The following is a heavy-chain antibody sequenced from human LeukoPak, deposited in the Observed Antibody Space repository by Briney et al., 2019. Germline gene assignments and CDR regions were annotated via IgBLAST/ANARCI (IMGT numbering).Heavy chain of an antibody. V-gene: IGHV3-48*03. D-gene: IGHD3-10*02. J-gene: IGHJ6*04. CDR1: GFTFSSYE. CDR2: ISSSGSTI. CDR3: AELGITMIGGV. Sequence: GGSLTLSCAASGFTFSSYEMKWVRQAQGKGLEWVSYISSSGSTIYYADSVKGRFTISRDKAKNSLYLQMNSLRAEDTAVYYCAELGITMIGGVWGKGTTVTISS.